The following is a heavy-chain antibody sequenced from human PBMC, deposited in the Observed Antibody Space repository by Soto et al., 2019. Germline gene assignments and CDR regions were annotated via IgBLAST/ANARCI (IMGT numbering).Heavy chain of an antibody. CDR3: AGYDLWNGYNIDY. CDR2: ISFDGSNK. J-gene: IGHJ4*02. Sequence: QVHLVESGGGVVQPGRSLRLSCAASGFTFSTYAMHWVRKAPDKGLEWVALISFDGSNKYYVDSVKGRFTISRDNSKKTPYLQLNSLLADDTAVYYCAGYDLWNGYNIDYWGQGTLVTVSS. CDR1: GFTFSTYA. V-gene: IGHV3-30-3*01. D-gene: IGHD3-3*01.